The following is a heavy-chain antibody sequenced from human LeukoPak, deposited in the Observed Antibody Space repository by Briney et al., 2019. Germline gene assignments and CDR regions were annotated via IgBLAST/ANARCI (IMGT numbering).Heavy chain of an antibody. J-gene: IGHJ3*02. CDR2: INHSGST. Sequence: AETLSLTCAVYGGSFSGYYWSWIRQPPGKGLEWLGEINHSGSTNYNPSLKSRVTISVDTSKNQFSLKLSSVTAADTAVYYCARGGTVAGTSHAFDIWGQGTMVTVSS. CDR3: ARGGTVAGTSHAFDI. V-gene: IGHV4-34*01. D-gene: IGHD6-19*01. CDR1: GGSFSGYY.